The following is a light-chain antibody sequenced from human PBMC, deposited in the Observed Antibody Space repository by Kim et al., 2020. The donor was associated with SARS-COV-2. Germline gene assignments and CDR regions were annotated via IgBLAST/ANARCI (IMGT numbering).Light chain of an antibody. CDR3: QSYDSSLSGWV. Sequence: QSVLTQPPSVSGAPGQRVTISCTGSSSNIGAGFGVHWYQQLPGTAPKLLIYGNSNRPSGVPDRFSGSQSGTSASLAITGLQAEDEADYYCQSYDSSLSGWVFGGGTKLTVL. CDR2: GNS. V-gene: IGLV1-40*01. CDR1: SSNIGAGFG. J-gene: IGLJ3*02.